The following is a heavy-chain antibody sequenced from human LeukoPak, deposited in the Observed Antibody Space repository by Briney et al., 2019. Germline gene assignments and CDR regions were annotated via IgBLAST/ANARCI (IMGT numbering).Heavy chain of an antibody. J-gene: IGHJ4*02. D-gene: IGHD3-10*01. Sequence: PSETLSLTCTVSGGSISSGSYYWSWIRQPAGKGLEWIGRIYTRGSTNYNPSLKSRVTISVDTSKNQFSLKLSSVTAADTAVYYCAREITMVRGVIIVAGHFDYWGQGTLVTVSS. CDR3: AREITMVRGVIIVAGHFDY. V-gene: IGHV4-61*02. CDR2: IYTRGST. CDR1: GGSISSGSYY.